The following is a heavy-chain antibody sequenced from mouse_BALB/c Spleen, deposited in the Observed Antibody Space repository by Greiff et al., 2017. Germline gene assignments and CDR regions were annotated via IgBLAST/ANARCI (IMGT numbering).Heavy chain of an antibody. CDR2: IYPGDGDT. CDR1: GYAFSSYW. J-gene: IGHJ4*01. D-gene: IGHD2-3*01. CDR3: ARGYDGYPYYAMDY. Sequence: VKLMESGAELVRPGSSVKISCKASGYAFSSYWMNWVKQRPGQGLEWIGQIYPGDGDTNYNGKFKGKATLTADKSSSTAYMQLSSLTSEDSAVYFCARGYDGYPYYAMDYWGQGTSVTVSS. V-gene: IGHV1-80*01.